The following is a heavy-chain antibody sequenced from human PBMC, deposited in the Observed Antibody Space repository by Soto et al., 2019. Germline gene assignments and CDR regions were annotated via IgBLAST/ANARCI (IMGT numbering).Heavy chain of an antibody. Sequence: GGSLRLSCAASGFSFSNYAMSWVRQTPGMGLEWVSAISGSGGSTYYADSVKGRFTISRDNSKNTLYLQMNSLRAEDTAVFYCAKIPIRYCNSDCYSAIYYFDYWGQGILVTVSS. D-gene: IGHD2-21*02. CDR2: ISGSGGST. CDR1: GFSFSNYA. V-gene: IGHV3-23*01. J-gene: IGHJ4*02. CDR3: AKIPIRYCNSDCYSAIYYFDY.